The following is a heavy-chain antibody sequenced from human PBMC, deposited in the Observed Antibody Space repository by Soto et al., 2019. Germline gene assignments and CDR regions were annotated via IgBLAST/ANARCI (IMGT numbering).Heavy chain of an antibody. Sequence: PSETLSLTCTVSGDSITAGGHYWAWIRQHPEKGLEWLGYIHYSGTTDYNPSLKSRLTVSVDTSKNQFSLSLSSVTAADTAIYYCAALTATYCTFRIWGSATLVTVAP. V-gene: IGHV4-31*03. CDR2: IHYSGTT. J-gene: IGHJ2*01. D-gene: IGHD2-21*02. CDR1: GDSITAGGHY. CDR3: AALTATYCTFRI.